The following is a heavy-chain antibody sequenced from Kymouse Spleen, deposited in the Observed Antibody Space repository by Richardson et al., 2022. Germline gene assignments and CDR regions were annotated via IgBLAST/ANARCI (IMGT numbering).Heavy chain of an antibody. V-gene: IGHV3-13*01. CDR1: GFTFSSYD. Sequence: EVQLVESGGGLVQPGGSLRLSCAASGFTFSSYDMHWVRQATGKGLEWVSAIGTAGDTYYPGSVKGRFTISRENAKNSLYLQMNSLRAGDTAVYYCARGIAARPENYYYGMDVWGQGTTVTVSS. D-gene: IGHD6-6*01. J-gene: IGHJ6*02. CDR2: IGTAGDT. CDR3: ARGIAARPENYYYGMDV.